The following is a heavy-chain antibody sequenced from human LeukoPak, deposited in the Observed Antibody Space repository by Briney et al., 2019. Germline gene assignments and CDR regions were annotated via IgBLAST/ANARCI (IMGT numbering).Heavy chain of an antibody. V-gene: IGHV1-69*06. CDR2: IIPIFGTA. D-gene: IGHD3-3*01. J-gene: IGHJ3*02. Sequence: ASVKVSCKASGGTFSSYAISWVRQAPGQGLEWMGGIIPIFGTANYAQKFQGRVTITADKSTSTAYMELSSLRSEDTAVYYCARVGLYDFWSGYYRHAFDIWGQGTMVTVSS. CDR3: ARVGLYDFWSGYYRHAFDI. CDR1: GGTFSSYA.